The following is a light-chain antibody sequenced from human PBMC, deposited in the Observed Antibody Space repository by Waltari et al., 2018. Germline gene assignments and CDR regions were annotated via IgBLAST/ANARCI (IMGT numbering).Light chain of an antibody. V-gene: IGLV1-44*01. CDR2: TGS. Sequence: QSVLTQPPSASGSPGQRVTISCSGSRSNIGSNTVNWYQEIPGTAPKLLIYTGSQRPSGVPDRFSGSKSGTSGYLAISGLQSEDEADYYCAAWDDGLNGWVFGGRTKLTVL. CDR1: RSNIGSNT. J-gene: IGLJ3*02. CDR3: AAWDDGLNGWV.